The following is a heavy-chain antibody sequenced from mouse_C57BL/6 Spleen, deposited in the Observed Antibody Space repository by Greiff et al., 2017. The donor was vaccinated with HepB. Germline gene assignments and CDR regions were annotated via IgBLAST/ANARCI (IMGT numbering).Heavy chain of an antibody. J-gene: IGHJ1*03. CDR2: IYPGDGDT. CDR1: GYAFSSSW. D-gene: IGHD1-1*01. Sequence: VKLVESGPELVKPGASVKISCKASGYAFSSSWMNWVKQRPGKGLEWIGRIYPGDGDTNYNGKFKGKATLTADKSSSTAYMQLSSLTSEDSAVYFCAREDYGSSRLWYFDVWGTGTTVTVSS. CDR3: AREDYGSSRLWYFDV. V-gene: IGHV1-82*01.